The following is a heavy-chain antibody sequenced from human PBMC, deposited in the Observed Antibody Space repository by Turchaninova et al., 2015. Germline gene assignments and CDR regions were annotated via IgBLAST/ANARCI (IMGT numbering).Heavy chain of an antibody. CDR2: IKLDVSEK. CDR1: GFSFISYW. CDR3: AVWAFDV. V-gene: IGHV3-7*01. J-gene: IGHJ3*01. D-gene: IGHD3-16*01. Sequence: EVQLVESGGGLVQPGGSLRLSCAASGFSFISYWMRWVRQGPGKGLEGVANIKLDVSEKYYVDTWKGRFTISRYNAKNSLYLQMDSLRAEDTAVYYCAVWAFDVWGQGTMVTVSS.